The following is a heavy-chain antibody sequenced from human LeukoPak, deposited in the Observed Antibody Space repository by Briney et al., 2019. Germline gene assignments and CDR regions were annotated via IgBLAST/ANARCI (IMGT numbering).Heavy chain of an antibody. V-gene: IGHV3-23*01. Sequence: GGSLRLSCAASGFTFSNYAMIWVRQAPGKGLEWVSAISASGGATCYADSVKGRFTISRDNSKNTLYLQMNSLRAEDTAVYYCAKPPRGIAAASGWFDPWGQGTLVTVSS. CDR1: GFTFSNYA. CDR2: ISASGGAT. J-gene: IGHJ5*02. CDR3: AKPPRGIAAASGWFDP. D-gene: IGHD6-13*01.